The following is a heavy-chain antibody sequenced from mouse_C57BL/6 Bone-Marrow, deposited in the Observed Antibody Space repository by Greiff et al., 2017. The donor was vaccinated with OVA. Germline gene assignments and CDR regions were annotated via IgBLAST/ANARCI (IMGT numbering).Heavy chain of an antibody. Sequence: DVQLVESGGGLVKPGGSLKLSCAASGFTFSDYGMHWVRQAPEKGLEWVAYISSGSSTIYYADTVKGRFTISRDNAKNTLFLHMTSLRSEDTAMYYCARKYYTPGYFDVWGTGTTVTVSS. CDR2: ISSGSSTI. J-gene: IGHJ1*03. CDR1: GFTFSDYG. V-gene: IGHV5-17*01. D-gene: IGHD2-12*01. CDR3: ARKYYTPGYFDV.